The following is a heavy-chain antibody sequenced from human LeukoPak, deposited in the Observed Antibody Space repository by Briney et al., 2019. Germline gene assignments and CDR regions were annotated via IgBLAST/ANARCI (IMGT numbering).Heavy chain of an antibody. CDR3: ARGFGSGSSLPFDY. V-gene: IGHV3-74*01. Sequence: AGGSLRLSCAASGFTFSSYWMHWVRQAPGKGLVWVSRLDSDGGSTSYADSVKGRFTISRDNAKNTLYLQMNSLRAGDTAVYYCARGFGSGSSLPFDYWGQGTLVTVSS. D-gene: IGHD3-10*01. J-gene: IGHJ4*02. CDR1: GFTFSSYW. CDR2: LDSDGGST.